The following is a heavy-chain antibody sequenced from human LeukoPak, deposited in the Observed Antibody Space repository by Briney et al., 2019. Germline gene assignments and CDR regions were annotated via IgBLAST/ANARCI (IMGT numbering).Heavy chain of an antibody. D-gene: IGHD6-13*01. CDR3: AGQAAGVVY. J-gene: IGHJ4*02. CDR1: GFTFSTFT. Sequence: PGGSLRLSCAASGFTFSTFTMHWVRQAPGKGLEYVSLISSNGGSTYYANSVRGSFTISRDNTKNTLYFQMGSRVDEDMAAYYCAGQAAGVVYWGQGTLVTVSS. CDR2: ISSNGGST. V-gene: IGHV3-64*01.